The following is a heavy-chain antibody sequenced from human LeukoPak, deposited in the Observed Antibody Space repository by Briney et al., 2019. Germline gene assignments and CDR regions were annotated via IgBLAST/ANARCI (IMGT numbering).Heavy chain of an antibody. CDR1: GFTFSNYA. CDR2: ISGSGGST. J-gene: IGHJ4*02. CDR3: AKDKGVKYFDY. V-gene: IGHV3-23*01. D-gene: IGHD2-21*01. Sequence: GGSLRLSCAASGFTFSNYAMSWVRQAPGKGLEWVSAISGSGGSTYYADSVKGRFTISRDISKNTLYLQMNSLRAEDTAVYFCAKDKGVKYFDYWGQGTLVTVSS.